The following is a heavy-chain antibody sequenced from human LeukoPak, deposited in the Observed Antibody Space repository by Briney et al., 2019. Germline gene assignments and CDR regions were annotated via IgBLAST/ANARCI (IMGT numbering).Heavy chain of an antibody. CDR3: AREKRYSSSLNWFDP. J-gene: IGHJ5*02. CDR1: GGSISSESYY. D-gene: IGHD6-13*01. V-gene: IGHV4-39*07. CDR2: INHSGST. Sequence: SETLSLTCTVSGGSISSESYYWSWIRQPPGKGLEWIGEINHSGSTNYNPSLKSRVTISVDTSKNQFSLKLSSVTAADTAVYYCAREKRYSSSLNWFDPWGQGTLVTVSS.